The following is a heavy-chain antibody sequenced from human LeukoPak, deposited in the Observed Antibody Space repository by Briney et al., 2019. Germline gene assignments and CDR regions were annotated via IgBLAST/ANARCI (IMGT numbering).Heavy chain of an antibody. V-gene: IGHV3-23*01. CDR2: ISGSGGST. Sequence: GGSLRLSCAASGFTFSTYAMSWVRQAPGKGLEWVSAISGSGGSTYQSDSVKGRFTISRDNSKNTLYLQMNSLRVEDTAVYYCAKSQSSGWLYYFDYWGQGISVTVSS. CDR3: AKSQSSGWLYYFDY. D-gene: IGHD6-19*01. J-gene: IGHJ4*02. CDR1: GFTFSTYA.